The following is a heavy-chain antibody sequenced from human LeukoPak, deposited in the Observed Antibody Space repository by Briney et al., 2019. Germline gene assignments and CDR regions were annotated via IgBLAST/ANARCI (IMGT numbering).Heavy chain of an antibody. Sequence: SETLSLTCTVSGASISTYYWNWIRQPPGKGLEWIGYIYYTGSTNYNPSLKSRVTISVDTSKNQFSLKLSPVTAADTAVYYCARSGGYSSSWSLWGQGTLVTVAS. CDR3: ARSGGYSSSWSL. J-gene: IGHJ4*02. CDR1: GASISTYY. D-gene: IGHD6-13*01. V-gene: IGHV4-59*01. CDR2: IYYTGST.